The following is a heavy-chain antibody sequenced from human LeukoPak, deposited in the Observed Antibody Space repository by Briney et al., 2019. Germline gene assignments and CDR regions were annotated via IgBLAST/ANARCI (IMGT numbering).Heavy chain of an antibody. CDR2: MNPSSGNT. J-gene: IGHJ3*02. CDR3: ARGVGDFWSGVDAFDI. Sequence: ASVKVSCKASGYTFTSYDINWVRQATGQGLEWMGWMNPSSGNTGYAQKFQGRVTITRNTSISTAYMELSSLRSEDTAVYYCARGVGDFWSGVDAFDIWGQGTMVTVSS. V-gene: IGHV1-8*03. D-gene: IGHD3-3*01. CDR1: GYTFTSYD.